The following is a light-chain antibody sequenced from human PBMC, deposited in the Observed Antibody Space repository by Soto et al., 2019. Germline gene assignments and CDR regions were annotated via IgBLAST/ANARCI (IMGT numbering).Light chain of an antibody. CDR1: QTVTRNQ. CDR3: QQYGSSPWT. J-gene: IGKJ1*01. Sequence: EIVLTQSPGTLSLSPGDRATLSCRASQTVTRNQLAWYQQKPGQAPRLLIYGASVRATGIPDRFSGSGSVTDFTLTISRLEPEDFAVYYCQQYGSSPWTFGQGTKVEIK. CDR2: GAS. V-gene: IGKV3-20*01.